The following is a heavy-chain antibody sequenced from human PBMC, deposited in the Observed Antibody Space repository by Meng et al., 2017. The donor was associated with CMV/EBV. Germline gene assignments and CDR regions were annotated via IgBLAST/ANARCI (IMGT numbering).Heavy chain of an antibody. V-gene: IGHV4-38-2*02. CDR3: ARGTPGPWELLIEYYFDY. Sequence: GSLRLSCTVSGYSISSGYYWGWIRQPPGKGWEWIGSIYHSGSTYYNPSLKSRVTISGDTSKNQFSLKMSSVTAADTAVYYCARGTPGPWELLIEYYFDYWGQGTLVTVSS. D-gene: IGHD1-26*01. CDR1: GYSISSGYY. J-gene: IGHJ4*02. CDR2: IYHSGST.